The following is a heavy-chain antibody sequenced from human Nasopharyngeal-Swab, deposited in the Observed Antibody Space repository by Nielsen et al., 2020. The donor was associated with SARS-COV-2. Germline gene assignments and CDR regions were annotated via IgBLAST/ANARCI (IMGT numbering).Heavy chain of an antibody. CDR2: IYYSGST. Sequence: WIRQPPGKGLEWIGYIYYSGSTNYNPSLKSRVTISVDTSKNQFSLKLSSVTAADTAVYYCARDKVTVDYYYGMDVWGQGTTVTVPS. D-gene: IGHD4-23*01. CDR3: ARDKVTVDYYYGMDV. V-gene: IGHV4-59*01. J-gene: IGHJ6*02.